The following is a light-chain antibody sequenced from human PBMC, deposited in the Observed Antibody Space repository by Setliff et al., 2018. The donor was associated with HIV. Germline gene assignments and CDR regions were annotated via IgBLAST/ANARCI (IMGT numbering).Light chain of an antibody. J-gene: IGLJ2*01. Sequence: QSALAQPPSASGSPGQSVTISCTGTNSDIGAYNYVSWYQQHPGKAPKLMTYEVNKRPSGVPDRFSGSKSGNTASLTVSGLQAEDEADYYCSSYTGTTGIFGGGTQLTVL. V-gene: IGLV2-8*01. CDR3: SSYTGTTGI. CDR2: EVN. CDR1: NSDIGAYNY.